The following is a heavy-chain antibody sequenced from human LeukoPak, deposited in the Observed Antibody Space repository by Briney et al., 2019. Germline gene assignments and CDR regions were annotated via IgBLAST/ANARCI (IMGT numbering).Heavy chain of an antibody. CDR2: ISGSSSYI. CDR1: GFTFSSYS. J-gene: IGHJ4*02. D-gene: IGHD5-24*01. V-gene: IGHV3-21*04. CDR3: AKWSRDGNHFDY. Sequence: TGGSLRLSCAASGFTFSSYSMNWVRQAPGKGLEWVSSISGSSSYIYYADSVKGRFTISRDNAKNSLYLQMNSLRAEDTALYYCAKWSRDGNHFDYWGQGTLVTVSS.